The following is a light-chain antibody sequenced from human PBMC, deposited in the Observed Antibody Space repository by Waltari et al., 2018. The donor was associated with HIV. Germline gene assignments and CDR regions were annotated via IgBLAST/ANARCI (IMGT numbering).Light chain of an antibody. V-gene: IGKV1-39*01. CDR2: SAS. CDR3: EQNYDFTRT. CDR1: QKVSTY. J-gene: IGKJ1*01. Sequence: DIQMTQSPRSLSAPVGETVTFTCRSSQKVSTYVNWYQQTLGRPPRLLIFSASSLQSGVSSRFSGRGSGTDFTLTIKNLQPEDFATYYCEQNYDFTRTFGQGTTVG.